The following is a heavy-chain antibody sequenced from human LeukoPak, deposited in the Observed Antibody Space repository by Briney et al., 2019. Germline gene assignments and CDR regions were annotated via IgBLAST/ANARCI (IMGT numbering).Heavy chain of an antibody. CDR2: INHSGST. CDR1: GGSFSGYY. CDR3: ARGRASLLWFGELAVFDY. D-gene: IGHD3-10*01. J-gene: IGHJ4*02. Sequence: SETLSLTCAVYGGSFSGYYWSWIRQPPGKGLEWIGEINHSGSTNYNPSLKSRVTISVDTSKNQFSLKLSSVTAADTAVYYCARGRASLLWFGELAVFDYWGRGTLVTVSS. V-gene: IGHV4-34*01.